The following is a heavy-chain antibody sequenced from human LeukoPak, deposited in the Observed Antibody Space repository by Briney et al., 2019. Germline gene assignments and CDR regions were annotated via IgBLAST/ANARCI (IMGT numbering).Heavy chain of an antibody. CDR1: GFTFSSYG. V-gene: IGHV3-30*03. D-gene: IGHD6-19*01. J-gene: IGHJ4*02. CDR2: ISYDGSNK. Sequence: SGGSLRLSCAASGFTFSSYGMHWVRQAPGKGLEWVAVISYDGSNKYYADSVKGRFTISRDNAKNSLYLQMNSLRAEDTAVYYCARPGYSSGWYGFDYWGQGTLVTVSS. CDR3: ARPGYSSGWYGFDY.